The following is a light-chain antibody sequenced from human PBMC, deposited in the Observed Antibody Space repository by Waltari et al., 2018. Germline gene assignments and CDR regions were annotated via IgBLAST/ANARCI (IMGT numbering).Light chain of an antibody. Sequence: DIQMTQSPSSLAASVGDRVTITCRASQGISKSVAWYQQKPGKAPKLLVYAASRLEGWVPSRFGGSGSGTDFTLIISGLQPEDFATYHCQHYYSTPWTFGQGTKVEL. CDR1: QGISKS. CDR3: QHYYSTPWT. V-gene: IGKV1-NL1*01. CDR2: AAS. J-gene: IGKJ1*01.